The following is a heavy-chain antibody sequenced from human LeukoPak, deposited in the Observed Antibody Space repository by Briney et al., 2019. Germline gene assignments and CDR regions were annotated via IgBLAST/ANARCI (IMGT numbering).Heavy chain of an antibody. CDR1: GGSISSGSYF. CDR3: ARVPRD. J-gene: IGHJ4*02. CDR2: IYTSGDA. V-gene: IGHV4-61*02. Sequence: SETLSLTCTVSGGSISSGSYFWRWVRQPAGTGLEWIGRIYTSGDANYNPSLQSRVTISIDTSKNQFSLKLSSVTAADTAVYFCARVPRDWGQGTLITVSS.